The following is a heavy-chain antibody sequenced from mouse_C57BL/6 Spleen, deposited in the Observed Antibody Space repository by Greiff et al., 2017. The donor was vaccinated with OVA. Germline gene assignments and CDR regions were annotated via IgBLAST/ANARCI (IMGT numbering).Heavy chain of an antibody. CDR1: GYSITSGYY. J-gene: IGHJ2*01. CDR3: ASSHYLDY. CDR2: ISYDGSN. Sequence: EVHLVESGPGLVKPSQSLSLTCSVTGYSITSGYYWNWIRQFPGNKLEWMGYISYDGSNNYNPSLKNRISITRDTSKNQFFLKLNSVTTEDTATYYCASSHYLDYWGQGTTLTVSS. V-gene: IGHV3-6*01.